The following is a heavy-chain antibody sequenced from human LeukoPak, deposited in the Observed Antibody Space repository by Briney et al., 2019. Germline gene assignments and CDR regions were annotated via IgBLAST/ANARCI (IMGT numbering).Heavy chain of an antibody. CDR3: ARTRHDGYADY. CDR1: GDSIISYY. D-gene: IGHD5-24*01. CDR2: IYYSGST. V-gene: IGHV4-59*08. J-gene: IGHJ4*02. Sequence: SETLSLTCTVAGDSIISYYWSWIRQPPGKGLEWIGYIYYSGSTKYNPSLKGRVTISVDTSKNQFSLKLSSVTAADTAVYYCARTRHDGYADYWGQGTLVTVSS.